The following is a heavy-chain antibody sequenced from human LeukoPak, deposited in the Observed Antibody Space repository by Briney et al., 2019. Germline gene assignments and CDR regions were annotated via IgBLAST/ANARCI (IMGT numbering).Heavy chain of an antibody. Sequence: GRSLRLSCAASGLTFSSYGMHWVRQAPGKGLEWVAVISYDGSNKYYADSVKGRFTISRDNSKNTLYLQMNSLRAEDTAVYYCAKSHYRGFGELFSNFDYWGQGTLVTVSS. CDR1: GLTFSSYG. CDR2: ISYDGSNK. D-gene: IGHD3-10*01. CDR3: AKSHYRGFGELFSNFDY. V-gene: IGHV3-30*18. J-gene: IGHJ4*02.